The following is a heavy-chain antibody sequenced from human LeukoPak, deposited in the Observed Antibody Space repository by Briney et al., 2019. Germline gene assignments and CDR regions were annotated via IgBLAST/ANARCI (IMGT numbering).Heavy chain of an antibody. CDR2: INHSGST. CDR3: ARDWGSRVVVPAARWYWFDP. Sequence: SSETLSLTCAVYGGSFSGYYWSWIRQPPGKGLEWIGEINHSGSTNYNPSLKSRVTISVDTSKNQFSLKLSSVTAADTAVYYCARDWGSRVVVPAARWYWFDPWGQGTLVTVSS. J-gene: IGHJ5*02. D-gene: IGHD2-2*01. CDR1: GGSFSGYY. V-gene: IGHV4-34*01.